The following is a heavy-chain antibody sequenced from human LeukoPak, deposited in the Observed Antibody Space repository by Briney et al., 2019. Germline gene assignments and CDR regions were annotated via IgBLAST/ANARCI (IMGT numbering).Heavy chain of an antibody. CDR2: IWYDGSNK. V-gene: IGHV3-33*01. J-gene: IGHJ4*02. D-gene: IGHD2/OR15-2a*01. CDR1: GYTFSNYG. CDR3: AREGPRGNSQFDY. Sequence: SCKASGYTFSNYGMHWVRQAPGKGLEWVALIWYDGSNKYYTDSVKGRLTISRDNSKDTLFLQMNGLRAEDTAVYYCAREGPRGNSQFDYWGQGTLVTVSS.